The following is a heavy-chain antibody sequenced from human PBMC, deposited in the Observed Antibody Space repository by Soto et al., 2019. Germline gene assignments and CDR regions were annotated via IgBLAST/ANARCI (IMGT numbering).Heavy chain of an antibody. CDR2: MNPNSVKT. CDR3: ARRLRFLEWSPSQYYYSMDV. V-gene: IGHV1-8*01. CDR1: GFIFTTYD. J-gene: IGHJ6*03. Sequence: ASVKVSCEASGFIFTTYDINWVRQATGQGLEWMGWMNPNSVKTGFAPKFQGRLRLTRNTSISTAYMELSDLRSEDTAVYYCARRLRFLEWSPSQYYYSMDVWGKGTTVTVSS. D-gene: IGHD3-3*01.